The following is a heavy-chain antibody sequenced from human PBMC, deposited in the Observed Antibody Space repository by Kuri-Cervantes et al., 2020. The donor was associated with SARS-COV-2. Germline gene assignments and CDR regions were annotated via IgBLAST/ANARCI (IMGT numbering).Heavy chain of an antibody. CDR3: ARVDRTGGNAFVDY. CDR1: GFTFSSYA. D-gene: IGHD4-23*01. J-gene: IGHJ4*02. V-gene: IGHV3-53*01. CDR2: IYSGGSA. Sequence: GGSLRLSCAASGFTFSSYAMSWVRQAPGKGLEWVSVIYSGGSAYYADSVKGRFTISRDNSKNTLYLQMNSLRAEDTAVYYCARVDRTGGNAFVDYWGQGTLVTVSS.